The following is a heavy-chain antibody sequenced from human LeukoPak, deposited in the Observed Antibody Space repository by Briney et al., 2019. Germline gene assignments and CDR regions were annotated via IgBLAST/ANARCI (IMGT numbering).Heavy chain of an antibody. J-gene: IGHJ4*02. Sequence: SETLSLTCTVSGGSISSSRYYWGWIRQPPGKGLEWIGSIYYSGSTYYNPSLKSRVTISVDTSKNQFSLKLSSVTAADTAVYYCAREWELADYWGQGTLVTVSS. D-gene: IGHD1-26*01. CDR1: GGSISSSRYY. V-gene: IGHV4-39*07. CDR2: IYYSGST. CDR3: AREWELADY.